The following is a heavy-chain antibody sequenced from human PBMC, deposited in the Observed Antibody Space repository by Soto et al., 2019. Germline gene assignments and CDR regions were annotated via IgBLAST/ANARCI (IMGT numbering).Heavy chain of an antibody. J-gene: IGHJ6*02. CDR2: IYYSGST. CDR1: GGSISSGDYY. V-gene: IGHV4-31*03. Sequence: QVQLQESGPGLVKPSQTLSLTCTVSGGSISSGDYYWTWIRQHPGKGLEWIGYIYYSGSTYYNPSLQSRVTISVDTSKNQFSLKLSSVTAADTAVYYCARLAADGYSYYYGMDVWGQGTTVTVSS. CDR3: ARLAADGYSYYYGMDV. D-gene: IGHD2-15*01.